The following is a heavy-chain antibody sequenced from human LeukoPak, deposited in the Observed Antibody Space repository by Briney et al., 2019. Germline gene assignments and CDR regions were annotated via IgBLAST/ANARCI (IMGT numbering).Heavy chain of an antibody. Sequence: PGGSLRLSCEASGFTSKTYSMNWVRQAPGKGLEWISYISGDAGTTNYAYSVKGRFTISRDNAKSSLFLQMEGLSADDTAVYYCATVNFYYDDSGYMPFDHWGQGALVVISS. V-gene: IGHV3-48*04. D-gene: IGHD3-22*01. J-gene: IGHJ4*02. CDR2: ISGDAGTT. CDR1: GFTSKTYS. CDR3: ATVNFYYDDSGYMPFDH.